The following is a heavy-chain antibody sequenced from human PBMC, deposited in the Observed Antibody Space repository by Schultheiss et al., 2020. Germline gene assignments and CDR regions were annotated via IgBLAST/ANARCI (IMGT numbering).Heavy chain of an antibody. CDR2: TYYRSKWYN. CDR3: AREGPYSSGWLNWFDP. Sequence: SETLSLTCAISGDSVSSNSAAWNWIRQSPSRGLEWLGRTYYRSKWYNDYAVSVKSRITINPDTSKNQFSLQLNSVTPEDTAVYYCAREGPYSSGWLNWFDPWGQGTLVNVSS. D-gene: IGHD6-19*01. CDR1: GDSVSSNSAA. J-gene: IGHJ5*02. V-gene: IGHV6-1*01.